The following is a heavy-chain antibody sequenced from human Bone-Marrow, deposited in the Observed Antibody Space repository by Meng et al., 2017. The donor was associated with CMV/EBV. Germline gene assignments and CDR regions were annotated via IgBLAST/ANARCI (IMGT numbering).Heavy chain of an antibody. Sequence: GESLKTSCAASGFTLSSYAMSWVRQAPGKGLEWVSVIYRGGSSTYYADSVKGRFTISRDTSKNTPYLQMNSLRAEDTAVYYCAKEGTEGSSSYYFDYWGQGTLVTVSS. CDR1: GFTLSSYA. V-gene: IGHV3-23*03. J-gene: IGHJ4*02. D-gene: IGHD6-6*01. CDR3: AKEGTEGSSSYYFDY. CDR2: IYRGGSST.